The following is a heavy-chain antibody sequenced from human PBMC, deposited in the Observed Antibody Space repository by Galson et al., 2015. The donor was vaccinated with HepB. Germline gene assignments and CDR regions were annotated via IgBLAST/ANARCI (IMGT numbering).Heavy chain of an antibody. CDR1: GGSISSYY. D-gene: IGHD2-2*01. J-gene: IGHJ3*02. V-gene: IGHV4-59*01. Sequence: ETLSLTCTVSGGSISSYYWSWIRQPPGKGLEWIGYIYYSGSTNYNPSLKSRVTISVDTSKNQFSLKLSSVTAADTAVYYCARGVPTASPGRYAFDIWGQGTMVTVSS. CDR3: ARGVPTASPGRYAFDI. CDR2: IYYSGST.